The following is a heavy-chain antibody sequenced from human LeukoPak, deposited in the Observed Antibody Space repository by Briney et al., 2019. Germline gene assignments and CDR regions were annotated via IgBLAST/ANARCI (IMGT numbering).Heavy chain of an antibody. CDR3: ARGGDLSRIAVAGQNWFDP. Sequence: ASVKVSCKASGGTFSSYAISWVRQAPGQGLEWMGRIIPILGIANYAQKFQGRVTITADKSTSTAYMELSSLRSEDTAVYYCARGGDLSRIAVAGQNWFDPWGQGTLVTVSS. CDR2: IIPILGIA. V-gene: IGHV1-69*04. CDR1: GGTFSSYA. D-gene: IGHD6-13*01. J-gene: IGHJ5*02.